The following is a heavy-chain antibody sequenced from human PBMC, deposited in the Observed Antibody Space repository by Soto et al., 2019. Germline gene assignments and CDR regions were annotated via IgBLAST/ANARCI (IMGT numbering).Heavy chain of an antibody. J-gene: IGHJ6*02. CDR2: ISGSGGST. CDR3: AKEGLSSLGYDYYGMDV. V-gene: IGHV3-23*01. CDR1: GFTFSSYA. D-gene: IGHD7-27*01. Sequence: GGSLRLSCAASGFTFSSYAMSWVRQAPGKGLEWVSAISGSGGSTYYADSVKGRFTISRDHSKNTLYLQMNSLRAEDTAVYYCAKEGLSSLGYDYYGMDVWGQGTTVTVSS.